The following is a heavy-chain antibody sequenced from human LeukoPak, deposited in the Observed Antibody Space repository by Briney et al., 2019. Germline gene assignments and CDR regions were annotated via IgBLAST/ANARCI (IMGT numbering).Heavy chain of an antibody. J-gene: IGHJ5*02. CDR1: GYTFTSYY. V-gene: IGHV1-46*01. CDR3: ARGAGWEYYDFWSGSGWFDP. D-gene: IGHD3-3*01. Sequence: ASVKVSCKASGYTFTSYYMHWVRQAPGRGLEWMGIINPSGGSTSYAQKLQGRVTMTRDTSTSTVYMELSSLRSEDTAVYYCARGAGWEYYDFWSGSGWFDPWGQGTLVTVSS. CDR2: INPSGGST.